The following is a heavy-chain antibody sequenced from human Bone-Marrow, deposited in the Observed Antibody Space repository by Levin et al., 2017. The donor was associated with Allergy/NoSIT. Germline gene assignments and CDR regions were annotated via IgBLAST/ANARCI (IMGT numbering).Heavy chain of an antibody. CDR2: MNPNSGNT. CDR3: ARGGAARPRYYYYGMDV. V-gene: IGHV1-8*01. CDR1: GYTFTSYD. J-gene: IGHJ6*02. D-gene: IGHD6-6*01. Sequence: GGSLRLSCKASGYTFTSYDINWVRQATGQGLEWMGWMNPNSGNTGYAQKFQGRVTMTRNTSISTAYMELSSLRSEDTAVYYCARGGAARPRYYYYGMDVWGQGTTVTVSS.